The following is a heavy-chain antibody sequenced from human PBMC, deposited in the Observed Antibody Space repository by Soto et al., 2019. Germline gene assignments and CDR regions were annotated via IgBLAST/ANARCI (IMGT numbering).Heavy chain of an antibody. D-gene: IGHD3-9*01. V-gene: IGHV3-48*02. CDR3: VGAHDWYFDY. CDR1: GFPFSSYS. CDR2: ISTTYEI. J-gene: IGHJ4*02. Sequence: PGGSLRLSCTVSGFPFSSYSVNWVRQAPGQGLEWISYISTTYEIWNVDSVKGRFTISIDNARNSLFLQMSSLRDEDTAVYYCVGAHDWYFDYWGLGTLVTVSS.